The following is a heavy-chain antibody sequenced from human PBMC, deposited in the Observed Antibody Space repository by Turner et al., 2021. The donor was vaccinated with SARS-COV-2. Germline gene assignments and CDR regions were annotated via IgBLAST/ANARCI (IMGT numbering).Heavy chain of an antibody. V-gene: IGHV3-64D*09. J-gene: IGHJ4*02. CDR2: ISSNGGST. CDR3: VIGSF. CDR1: RFTFSSYA. Sequence: EGPLVETGGGLVQPGGTLRLSCSASRFTFSSYAMHWVSKTRGKGLEYVSAISSNGGSTYYADSVMGRLTILRANSKNTLYLQMCSLSVVYTAVYYCVIGSFWGQGTLVTVSS.